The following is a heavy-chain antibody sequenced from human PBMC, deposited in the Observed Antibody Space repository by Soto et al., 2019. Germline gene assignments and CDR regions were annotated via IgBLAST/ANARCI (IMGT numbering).Heavy chain of an antibody. V-gene: IGHV4-31*03. CDR3: ARDVSVVVLYGMDV. CDR1: GGSISSGGYY. J-gene: IGHJ6*02. CDR2: IYYSGST. Sequence: QVQLQESGPGLVKPSQTLSLTCTVSGGSISSGGYYWSWIRQHPGKGLEWIGYIYYSGSTYYNPSRKSRVTISVDTSKNQFSLKLSSVTAADTAVYYCARDVSVVVLYGMDVWGQGTTVTVSS. D-gene: IGHD2-15*01.